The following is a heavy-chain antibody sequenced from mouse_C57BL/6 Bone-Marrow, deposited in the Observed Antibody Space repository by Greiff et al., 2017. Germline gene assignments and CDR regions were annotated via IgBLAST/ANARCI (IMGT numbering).Heavy chain of an antibody. CDR3: AREESNYYGSTIDD. V-gene: IGHV1-80*01. CDR1: GYAFSSYW. J-gene: IGHJ2*01. D-gene: IGHD1-1*01. CDR2: IYPGDGDP. Sequence: QVQLQQSGAELVKPGASVKISCKASGYAFSSYWMNWVKQRPGKGLEWIGRIYPGDGDPNYNGKFKGKATLTADKSSSTASMQLSSLTSEDSAVYFCAREESNYYGSTIDDWGQGTTLTVSS.